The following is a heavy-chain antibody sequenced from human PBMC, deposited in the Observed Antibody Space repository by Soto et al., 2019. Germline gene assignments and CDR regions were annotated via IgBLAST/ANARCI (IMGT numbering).Heavy chain of an antibody. CDR1: GGSISISNW. Sequence: SETLSLTCAVSGGSISISNWCSCVRQPPGKGLEWIGEIYHSGSTNYNPSLKSRVTISVDKSKNQFSLKLSSVTAADTAVYYCARAAYLYSSSWSSTYYYYYGMDVWGQGTTVTVSS. V-gene: IGHV4-4*02. CDR3: ARAAYLYSSSWSSTYYYYYGMDV. J-gene: IGHJ6*02. D-gene: IGHD6-13*01. CDR2: IYHSGST.